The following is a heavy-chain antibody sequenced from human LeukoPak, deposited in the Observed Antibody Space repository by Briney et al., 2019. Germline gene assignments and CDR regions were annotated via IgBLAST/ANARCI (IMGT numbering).Heavy chain of an antibody. D-gene: IGHD6-19*01. V-gene: IGHV3-48*01. CDR1: GFTFSSYS. Sequence: GGSLRFSCAASGFTFSSYSMNWVRQAPGKGLEWVSYISSSSTIYYADSVKGRFTISRDNAKNSLYLQMNSPRAEDTAVYYCARAVAVAGTYDYWGQGTLVTVSS. CDR3: ARAVAVAGTYDY. CDR2: ISSSSTI. J-gene: IGHJ4*02.